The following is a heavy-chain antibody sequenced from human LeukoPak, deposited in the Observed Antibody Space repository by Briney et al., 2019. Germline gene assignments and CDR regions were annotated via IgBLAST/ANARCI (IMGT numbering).Heavy chain of an antibody. CDR3: ARDVPYGDYFDY. D-gene: IGHD4-17*01. J-gene: IGHJ4*02. CDR2: IYSGGST. Sequence: PGGSLRLSCAASGFTVSSNYMSWVRQAPGKGLEWVSVIYSGGSTYYAGSVKGRFTISRDNSKNTLYLQMNSLRAEDTAVYYCARDVPYGDYFDYWGQGTLVTVSS. CDR1: GFTVSSNY. V-gene: IGHV3-66*01.